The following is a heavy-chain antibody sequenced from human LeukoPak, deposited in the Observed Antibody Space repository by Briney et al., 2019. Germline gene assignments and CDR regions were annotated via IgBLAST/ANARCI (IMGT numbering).Heavy chain of an antibody. CDR1: GFSFSSYW. CDR3: ARDLGSGTPLDC. CDR2: IRSDGTST. Sequence: GGSLRLSCEASGFSFSSYWMHWVRQAPGEGPVWVSLIRSDGTSTSYADSVKGRFTISRDNAKNTLYLQMNSLRAEDTAVYYCARDLGSGTPLDCRGQGTPVTVSS. V-gene: IGHV3-74*01. D-gene: IGHD1-7*01. J-gene: IGHJ4*02.